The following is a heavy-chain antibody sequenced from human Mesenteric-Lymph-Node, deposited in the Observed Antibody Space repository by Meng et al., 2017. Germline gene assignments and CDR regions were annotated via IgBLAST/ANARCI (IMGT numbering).Heavy chain of an antibody. V-gene: IGHV4-4*02. D-gene: IGHD2-21*02. CDR3: VRVGAYCGGDCYHPR. CDR2: IYHSGST. Sequence: QVRLQESGPGLVKPSQTLSLTCAVSGGSLSSRNWWSWVRQPPGKGLEWIGEIYHSGSTNYNPSLKSRVTISVDESKNQFSLRLSSVTAADTAVYYCVRVGAYCGGDCYHPRWGQGTLVTVSS. CDR1: GGSLSSRNW. J-gene: IGHJ4*02.